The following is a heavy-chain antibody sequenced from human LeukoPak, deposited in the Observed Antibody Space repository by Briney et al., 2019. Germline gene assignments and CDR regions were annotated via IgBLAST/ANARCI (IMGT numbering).Heavy chain of an antibody. D-gene: IGHD6-13*01. CDR2: IYYSGST. V-gene: IGHV4-59*08. CDR1: GGSISSYY. J-gene: IGHJ5*02. CDR3: ARRRSISWNHNWFDP. Sequence: SETLSLTCTVSGGSISSYYWSWIRQPPGKGLEWIGYIYYSGSTTYNPSLRSRVTISVNTSKNQFSLKLSSVTAADTAVYYCARRRSISWNHNWFDPWGQGTLVSVSS.